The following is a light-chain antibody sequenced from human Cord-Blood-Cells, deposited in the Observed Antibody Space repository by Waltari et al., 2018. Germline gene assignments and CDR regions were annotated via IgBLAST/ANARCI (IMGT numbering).Light chain of an antibody. CDR1: SGSVSTSYY. CDR2: STN. CDR3: VLYMGSGIWV. V-gene: IGLV8-61*01. Sequence: QTVVTQEPSFSVSPGGTVTLTCGLSSGSVSTSYYPSWYQQTPGQAPPTLIYSTNTRTSGVPNRFSGSNLWNKAALTITGAQADDESDYYCVLYMGSGIWVFGGGTKLTVL. J-gene: IGLJ3*02.